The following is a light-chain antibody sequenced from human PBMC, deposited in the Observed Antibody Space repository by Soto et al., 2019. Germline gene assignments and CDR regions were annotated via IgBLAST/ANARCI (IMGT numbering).Light chain of an antibody. CDR1: QSVSKWY. V-gene: IGKV3-20*01. J-gene: IGKJ2*01. CDR3: QQYYNWSGT. CDR2: GAS. Sequence: DIVLTQSPGTLSLSPGERATLSCRASQSVSKWYVAWYQVKPGQAPRLVIYGASSRATGIPDRFSGSGSGTEFTLTISSLQSEDFAVYYCQQYYNWSGTFGQGTKVDIK.